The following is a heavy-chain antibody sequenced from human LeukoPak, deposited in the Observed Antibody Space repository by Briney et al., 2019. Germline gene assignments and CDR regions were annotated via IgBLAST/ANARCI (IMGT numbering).Heavy chain of an antibody. V-gene: IGHV3-21*01. D-gene: IGHD5-24*01. J-gene: IGHJ4*02. Sequence: VGSLRLSCAASGFTFSSYSMNWVRQAPGKGLEWVSSISSSSSYIYYADSVKGRFTISRDNAKNSLYLQMNSLRAEDTAVYYCARGDGYNPFDYWGQGTLVTVSS. CDR1: GFTFSSYS. CDR2: ISSSSSYI. CDR3: ARGDGYNPFDY.